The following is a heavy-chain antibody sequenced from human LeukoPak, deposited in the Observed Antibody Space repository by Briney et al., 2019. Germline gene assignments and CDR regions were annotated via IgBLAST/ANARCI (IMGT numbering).Heavy chain of an antibody. J-gene: IGHJ4*02. Sequence: GGSLRLSCAASGLTFSNYGMNWVRQAPGKGLKWVSYISSSSGTINYADSVKGRFTISRDNAKNSLYLQMNSLRVEDTAVYYCAGRSGPDDYWGQGTLVTVSS. D-gene: IGHD2-15*01. V-gene: IGHV3-48*01. CDR2: ISSSSGTI. CDR1: GLTFSNYG. CDR3: AGRSGPDDY.